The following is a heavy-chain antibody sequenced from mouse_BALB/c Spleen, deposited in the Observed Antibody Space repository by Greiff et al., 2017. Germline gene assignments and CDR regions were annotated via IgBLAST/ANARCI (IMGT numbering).Heavy chain of an antibody. CDR2: IYPDNGGT. D-gene: IGHD2-3*01. Sequence: EVQLQQSGPELVKPWASVKISCKASGYTFTDYNMHWVKQSHGKSPEWIGYIYPDNGGTGYNQKFKGKATLTVDNSSSTAYMELRSLTSEDSAVYYGARDGPYAMDYWGQGTSVTVS. V-gene: IGHV1S29*02. CDR1: GYTFTDYN. CDR3: ARDGPYAMDY. J-gene: IGHJ4*01.